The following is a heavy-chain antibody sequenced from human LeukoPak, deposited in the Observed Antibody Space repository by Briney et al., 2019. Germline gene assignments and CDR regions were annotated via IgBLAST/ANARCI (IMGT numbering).Heavy chain of an antibody. D-gene: IGHD6-6*01. Sequence: GGSLRLSCAASGFTFSSYGMHWVRQAPGKGLEWVAVISYDGSNKYYADSVKGRFTISRDNSKNTLYLQMNSLRAEDTAVYYCAKDGEDIPTVSIAARPGEYYFDYWGQGTLVTVSS. V-gene: IGHV3-30*18. CDR1: GFTFSSYG. J-gene: IGHJ4*02. CDR3: AKDGEDIPTVSIAARPGEYYFDY. CDR2: ISYDGSNK.